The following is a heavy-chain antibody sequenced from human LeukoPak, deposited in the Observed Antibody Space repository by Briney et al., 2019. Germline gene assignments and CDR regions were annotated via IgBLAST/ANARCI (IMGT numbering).Heavy chain of an antibody. Sequence: PGGSLRLSCTASGFTFNTYWMGWVRQAPGKGLEWVADIKEDGSDKYSVDSVKGRFTISRDNTKNSLYLHMDSLRAEDTAVYYCARDTYRSFDLWGRGTLVTVSS. CDR2: IKEDGSDK. J-gene: IGHJ2*01. CDR3: ARDTYRSFDL. CDR1: GFTFNTYW. V-gene: IGHV3-7*01.